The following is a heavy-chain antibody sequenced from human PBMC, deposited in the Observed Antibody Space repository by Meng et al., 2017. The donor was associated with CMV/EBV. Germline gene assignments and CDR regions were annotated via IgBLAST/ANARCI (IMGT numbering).Heavy chain of an antibody. CDR3: AELQPVRGGFGY. Sequence: LGEAGGGVGQPGRSLCFSCAASGFTFVSNAMHWVRQAPGKGLEWVAVISYDGSNKYYADSVKGRFTISRDNSKNTLYLQMNSLRAEDTAVYYCAELQPVRGGFGYWGQGTLVTVSS. D-gene: IGHD6-13*01. CDR2: ISYDGSNK. J-gene: IGHJ4*02. V-gene: IGHV3-30-3*01. CDR1: GFTFVSNA.